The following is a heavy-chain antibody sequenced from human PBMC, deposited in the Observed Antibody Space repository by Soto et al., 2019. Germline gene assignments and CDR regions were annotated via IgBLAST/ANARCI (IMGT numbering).Heavy chain of an antibody. CDR1: GFTFSAYN. CDR2: ISSTGTYL. D-gene: IGHD3-10*01. J-gene: IGHJ4*02. Sequence: PGGSLRLSFAASGFTFSAYNIYWVRQAPGKGLEWVSFISSTGTYLNYAASLKGRFTISRDNANSSVFLQMDNLSAEDTAVYYCARQLHFGELSLGFWGQGTLVTVSS. V-gene: IGHV3-21*01. CDR3: ARQLHFGELSLGF.